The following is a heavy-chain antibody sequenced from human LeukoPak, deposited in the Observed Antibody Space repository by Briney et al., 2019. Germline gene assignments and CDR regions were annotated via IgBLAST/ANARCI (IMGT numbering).Heavy chain of an antibody. D-gene: IGHD2-2*01. Sequence: SQTLSLTCAISGDSVSSNSVTWNCIRQSPSRGLEWLGRTYYRSTWYNDYAVSVRGRITVNPDTSKNQFSLHLNSVTPEDTAVYYCARRLTQYDCFDPWGQGILVTVSS. CDR3: ARRLTQYDCFDP. J-gene: IGHJ5*02. CDR2: TYYRSTWYN. V-gene: IGHV6-1*01. CDR1: GDSVSSNSVT.